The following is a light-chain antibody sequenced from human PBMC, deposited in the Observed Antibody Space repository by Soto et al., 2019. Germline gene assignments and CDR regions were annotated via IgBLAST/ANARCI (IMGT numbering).Light chain of an antibody. CDR1: QSISIY. CDR3: HQRKT. Sequence: DIQMTQSPSSLSASVGDRVTITCRASQSISIYLNWYQQKPGKAPKLLIYAASSLQSGVPSRFSGSGSGTDFTLTISSLQPEDFATYYCHQRKTFGQGPKVEIK. V-gene: IGKV1-39*01. J-gene: IGKJ1*01. CDR2: AAS.